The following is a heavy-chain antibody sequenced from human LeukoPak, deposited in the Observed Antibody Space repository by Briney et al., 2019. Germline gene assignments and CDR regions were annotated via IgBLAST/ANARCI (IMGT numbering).Heavy chain of an antibody. CDR3: ARARRVVVTAFPGGPIDD. J-gene: IGHJ4*02. CDR2: IYHSGST. CDR1: GYSISSGYY. Sequence: SETLSLTCTVSGYSISSGYYWGWIRQPPGKGLEWIGSIYHSGSTYYNPSLKSRVTISVDTSKNQFSLKLSSVTAADTAVYYCARARRVVVTAFPGGPIDDWGQGTLVTVSS. V-gene: IGHV4-38-2*02. D-gene: IGHD2-21*02.